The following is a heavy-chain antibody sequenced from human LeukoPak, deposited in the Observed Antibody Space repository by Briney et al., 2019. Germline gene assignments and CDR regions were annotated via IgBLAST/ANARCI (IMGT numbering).Heavy chain of an antibody. CDR1: GGTFSSYA. Sequence: SVTVSCKASGGTFSSYAISWVRQAPGQGLEWMGRIIPIFGTANYAQKFQGRVTITTDESTSTAYMELSSLRSEDTAVYYCARVRGDTAMVTDYWGQGTLVTVSS. J-gene: IGHJ4*02. CDR2: IIPIFGTA. CDR3: ARVRGDTAMVTDY. V-gene: IGHV1-69*05. D-gene: IGHD5-18*01.